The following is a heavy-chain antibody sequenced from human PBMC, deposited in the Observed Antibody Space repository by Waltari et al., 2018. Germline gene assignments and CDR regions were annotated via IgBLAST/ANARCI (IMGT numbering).Heavy chain of an antibody. CDR3: ARESLTTVVTGAFDI. J-gene: IGHJ3*02. D-gene: IGHD4-17*01. V-gene: IGHV4-59*01. CDR2: IYYSGST. Sequence: QVQLQESGPGLVKPSETLSLTCTVSGGSISSYYWSWIRQPPGKGLEWIGYIYYSGSTNYNPSLKSRVTISVDTSKNQFSLKLSSVTAADTAVYYCARESLTTVVTGAFDIWGQGTMVTVSS. CDR1: GGSISSYY.